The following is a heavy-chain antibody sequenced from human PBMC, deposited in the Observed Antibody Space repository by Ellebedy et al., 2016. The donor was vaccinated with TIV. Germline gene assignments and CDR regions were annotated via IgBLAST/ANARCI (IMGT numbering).Heavy chain of an antibody. CDR1: GFTFSSYA. D-gene: IGHD3-22*01. Sequence: GGSLRLXXAASGFTFSSYAMSWVRQAPGKGLEWVSATSGSGGSTYYADSVKGRFTISRDNSKNTLYLQMNSLRAEDTAVYYCAKDLNTYYYDSSGYTDYWGQGTLVTVSS. V-gene: IGHV3-23*01. CDR2: TSGSGGST. J-gene: IGHJ4*02. CDR3: AKDLNTYYYDSSGYTDY.